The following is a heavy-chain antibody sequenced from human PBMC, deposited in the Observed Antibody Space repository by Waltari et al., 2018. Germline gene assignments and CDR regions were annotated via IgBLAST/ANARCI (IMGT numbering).Heavy chain of an antibody. J-gene: IGHJ3*02. CDR2: IGTAGDT. CDR1: GFTFSSSD. V-gene: IGHV3-13*01. CDR3: ARGLSPTMGAFDI. D-gene: IGHD2-2*01. Sequence: EVQLVESGGGLVRPGGSLRLSCAASGFTFSSSDMHWVRQSTGKGLEWGSAIGTAGDTYYPGSVKGRFTMSRENGKNAWYLQMNSLRAGDTAVYYCARGLSPTMGAFDIWGQGTMVTVSS.